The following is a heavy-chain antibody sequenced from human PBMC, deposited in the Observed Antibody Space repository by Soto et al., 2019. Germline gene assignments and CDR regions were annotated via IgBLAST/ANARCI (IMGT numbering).Heavy chain of an antibody. D-gene: IGHD4-17*01. CDR2: IIPALGTA. J-gene: IGHJ2*01. CDR3: AIPAFGDFWYFDL. Sequence: QDQLVQSGAEVKKPGSSVKVSCKASGGTFSSHTFSWVRQAPGQGLEWMGRIIPALGTATYEQTFQGRVPVTADDSATTVHMALNSLRSLDTAVNSCAIPAFGDFWYFDLWGCGTVVTVSS. V-gene: IGHV1-69*08. CDR1: GGTFSSHT.